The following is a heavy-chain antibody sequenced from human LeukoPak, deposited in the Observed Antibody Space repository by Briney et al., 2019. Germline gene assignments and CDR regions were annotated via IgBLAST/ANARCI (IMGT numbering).Heavy chain of an antibody. V-gene: IGHV1-69*13. CDR2: IIPIFGTA. Sequence: GASVKVSCKASGYTFTNYGISWVRQAPGQGLEWMGWIIPIFGTANYAQKFQGRVTITADESTSTAYMELSSLRSEDTAVYYCASSLIVVVPAARGLGDWGQGTLVTVSS. CDR3: ASSLIVVVPAARGLGD. CDR1: GYTFTNYG. J-gene: IGHJ4*02. D-gene: IGHD2-2*01.